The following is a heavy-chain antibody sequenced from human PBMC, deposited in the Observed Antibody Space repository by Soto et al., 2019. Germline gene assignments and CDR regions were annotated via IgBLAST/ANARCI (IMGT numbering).Heavy chain of an antibody. CDR2: INHSGST. V-gene: IGHV4-34*01. J-gene: IGHJ5*02. D-gene: IGHD3-10*01. CDR1: GGSFSGYY. Sequence: SETLSLTCAVYGGSFSGYYWSWIRQPPGKGLGWTGEINHSGSTNYNPSLKSRVTISVDTSKNQFSLKLSSVTAADTAVYYCARGLVTMVRGVIITDWFDPWGQGTLVTVSS. CDR3: ARGLVTMVRGVIITDWFDP.